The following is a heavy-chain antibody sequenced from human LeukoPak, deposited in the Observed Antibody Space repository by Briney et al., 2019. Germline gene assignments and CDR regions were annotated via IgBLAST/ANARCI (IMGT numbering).Heavy chain of an antibody. J-gene: IGHJ4*02. Sequence: GGSLRLSCAASGFTFSSYTMNWVRQAPGKGLEWVSSISRSNSFIYYADSGKGRFTISRDDARNSLYLQMNSLRAEDTAVYYCASHYGSGSSPFDHWGQGTLVTVST. V-gene: IGHV3-21*01. D-gene: IGHD3-10*01. CDR1: GFTFSSYT. CDR2: ISRSNSFI. CDR3: ASHYGSGSSPFDH.